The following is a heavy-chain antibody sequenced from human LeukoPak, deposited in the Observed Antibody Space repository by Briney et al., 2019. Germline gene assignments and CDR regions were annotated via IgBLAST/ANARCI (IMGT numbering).Heavy chain of an antibody. CDR3: ARDLGRGSDWYFDL. V-gene: IGHV3-33*08. J-gene: IGHJ2*01. CDR1: GFTVSSNY. Sequence: GVSLRLSCAASGFTVSSNYMTWVRQAPGKGLEWVAVIWYDGSNKYYADSVKGRFTISRDNSKNTLYLQMNSLRAEDTAVYYCARDLGRGSDWYFDLWGRGTLVTVSS. D-gene: IGHD3-16*01. CDR2: IWYDGSNK.